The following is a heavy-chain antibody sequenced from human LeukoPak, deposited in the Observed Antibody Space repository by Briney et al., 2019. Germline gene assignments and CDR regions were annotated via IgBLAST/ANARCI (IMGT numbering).Heavy chain of an antibody. D-gene: IGHD2-2*02. CDR2: INPSDGTT. V-gene: IGHV1-46*01. Sequence: ASVKVSCKASGYTFTSYYMHWVRQAPGQGLEWMGIINPSDGTTSYAQKFQGRVTITADESTSTAYMELSSLRSEDTAVYYCARAWEYCSGTSCYKWWGFDYWGQGTLVTVSS. J-gene: IGHJ4*02. CDR3: ARAWEYCSGTSCYKWWGFDY. CDR1: GYTFTSYY.